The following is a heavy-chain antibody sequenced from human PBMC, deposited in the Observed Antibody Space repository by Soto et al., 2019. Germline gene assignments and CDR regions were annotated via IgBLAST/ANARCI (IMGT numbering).Heavy chain of an antibody. CDR2: IYSGGST. CDR3: ARDGPPIGGANPPDY. V-gene: IGHV3-53*01. Sequence: GGSLRLSCAASGFTVSSNYMSWVRQAPGKGLEWVSVIYSGGSTYYADSVKGRFTISRDNSKNTLYLQMNSLRAEDTAVYYCARDGPPIGGANPPDYWGQGTLVTVSS. CDR1: GFTVSSNY. J-gene: IGHJ4*02. D-gene: IGHD3-16*01.